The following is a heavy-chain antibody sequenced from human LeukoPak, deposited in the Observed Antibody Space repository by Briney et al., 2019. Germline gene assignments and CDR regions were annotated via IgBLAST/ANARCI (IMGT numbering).Heavy chain of an antibody. D-gene: IGHD3-3*01. Sequence: GGSLRLSCAASGFTVSSNYMSWFRQAPGKGLEWVGFIRSKAYGETTEYATSVKGTFTISRDDSKSIAYLQMNSLKIEDTAVYYCTRVTLSGVDASFDYWGQGTLVTVSS. V-gene: IGHV3-49*03. CDR3: TRVTLSGVDASFDY. CDR1: GFTVSSNY. CDR2: IRSKAYGETT. J-gene: IGHJ4*02.